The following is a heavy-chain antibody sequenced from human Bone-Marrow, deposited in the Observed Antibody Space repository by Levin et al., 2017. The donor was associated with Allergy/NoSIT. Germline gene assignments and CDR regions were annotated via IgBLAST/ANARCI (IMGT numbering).Heavy chain of an antibody. CDR3: ASQGGSSGNAFDI. D-gene: IGHD6-25*01. J-gene: IGHJ3*02. Sequence: PGGSLRLSCKDSGSNFAHYWIGWVRQMPGKGLEWMGIIYPDDSDTRYSPSFQGQVTISADKSINTAYLQWSSLKASDTVMYYCASQGGSSGNAFDIWGQGTMVTVSS. CDR2: IYPDDSDT. CDR1: GSNFAHYW. V-gene: IGHV5-51*01.